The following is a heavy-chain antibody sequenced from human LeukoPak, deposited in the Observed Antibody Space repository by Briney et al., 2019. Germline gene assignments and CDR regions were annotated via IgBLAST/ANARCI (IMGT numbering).Heavy chain of an antibody. CDR3: ASAIVVVPAAMGYWFDP. J-gene: IGHJ5*02. Sequence: SETLSLTCAVYGGSFSGYYWSWIRQPPGKGLEWIGEINHSGSTNYNPSLKSRVTISVDTSKNQFSLKLSSVTAADTAVYYCASAIVVVPAAMGYWFDPWGQGTLVTVSS. CDR2: INHSGST. CDR1: GGSFSGYY. D-gene: IGHD2-2*01. V-gene: IGHV4-34*01.